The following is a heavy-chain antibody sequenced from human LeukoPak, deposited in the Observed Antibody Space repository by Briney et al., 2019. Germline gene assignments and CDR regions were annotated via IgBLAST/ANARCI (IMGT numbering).Heavy chain of an antibody. CDR1: GYTFTSYA. CDR2: INAGNGNT. Sequence: GASVKVSCKASGYTFTSYAMHWVRLAPGQRLEWMGWINAGNGNTKYSQKFQGRVTITRDTSASTAYMELSSLRSEDTAVYYCAREGELLWFGELGAFDIWGQGTMVTVSS. D-gene: IGHD3-10*01. V-gene: IGHV1-3*01. J-gene: IGHJ3*02. CDR3: AREGELLWFGELGAFDI.